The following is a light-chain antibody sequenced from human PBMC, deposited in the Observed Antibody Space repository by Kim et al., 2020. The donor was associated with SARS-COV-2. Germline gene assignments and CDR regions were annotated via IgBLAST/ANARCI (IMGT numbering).Light chain of an antibody. CDR2: QDS. Sequence: GSPGQTASITCSGDKLGDKYACWYQQKPGQSPVLVIYQDSKRPSGIPERFSGSNSGNTATLTISGTQAMDEADYYCQAWDSSTRVFGGGTQLTVL. J-gene: IGLJ2*01. CDR1: KLGDKY. V-gene: IGLV3-1*01. CDR3: QAWDSSTRV.